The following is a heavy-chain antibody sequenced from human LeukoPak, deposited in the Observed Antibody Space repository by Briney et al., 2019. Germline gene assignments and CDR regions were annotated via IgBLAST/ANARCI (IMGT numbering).Heavy chain of an antibody. CDR3: ARDTGPDLDY. V-gene: IGHV3-21*01. CDR1: GFTFSSYS. Sequence: PGGSLRPSCVASGFTFSSYSMNWVRQAPGKGLEWVSCISGSSSYISYADSVKGRFTISRDNAKNSVYLQMNSLRAEDTAAYYCARDTGPDLDYWGQGTLVTVSS. CDR2: ISGSSSYI. D-gene: IGHD1-14*01. J-gene: IGHJ4*02.